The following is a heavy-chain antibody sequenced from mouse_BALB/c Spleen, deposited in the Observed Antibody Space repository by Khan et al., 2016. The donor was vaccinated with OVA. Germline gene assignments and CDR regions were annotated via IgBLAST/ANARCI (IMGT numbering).Heavy chain of an antibody. CDR1: NFSLSRYN. D-gene: IGHD2-14*01. J-gene: IGHJ4*01. CDR2: IWGGGGT. CDR3: ARAYYRYDGYYAMDY. V-gene: IGHV2-6-4*01. Sequence: QVQLKESGPGLVAPSQSLSITCTVSNFSLSRYNIHWVRQPPGKGLEWLGMIWGGGGTDYNSTLKIRLTISKDNSKSQVFLKMNSLQTDDTAMYYCARAYYRYDGYYAMDYWGQGTSGTVSA.